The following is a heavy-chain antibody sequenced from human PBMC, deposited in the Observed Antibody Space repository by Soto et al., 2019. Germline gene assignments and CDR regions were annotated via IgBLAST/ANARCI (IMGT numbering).Heavy chain of an antibody. CDR1: RVAFSKFI. V-gene: IGHV1-69*01. J-gene: IGHJ6*02. Sequence: QAQLEQSGGEVKKPGSSVKVSCKASRVAFSKFIVTWVRQAPGLGLEWVGGIIPICGTANYAQKFQGRVTITARESTSASSKEVNNLRSEDTAVYYCAKVRYSSPMGYYYGMDVWGQGTTVTVSS. D-gene: IGHD6-19*01. CDR2: IIPICGTA. CDR3: AKVRYSSPMGYYYGMDV.